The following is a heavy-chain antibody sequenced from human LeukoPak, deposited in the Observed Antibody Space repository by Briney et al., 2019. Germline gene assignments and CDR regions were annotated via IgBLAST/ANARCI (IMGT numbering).Heavy chain of an antibody. J-gene: IGHJ4*02. V-gene: IGHV4-59*01. CDR1: GGSISSYY. D-gene: IGHD6-13*01. CDR3: ARGGIAAAVMGY. Sequence: SETLSLTCTVSGGSISSYYWSWIRQPPGKGLEWIGYICYSGGTNYIPSLKSRVTISVDTSKNQFSLKLSSVTAADTAVYYCARGGIAAAVMGYWGQGTLVTVSS. CDR2: ICYSGGT.